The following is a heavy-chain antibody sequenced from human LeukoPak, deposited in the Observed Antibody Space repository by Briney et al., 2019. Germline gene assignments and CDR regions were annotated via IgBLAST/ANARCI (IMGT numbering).Heavy chain of an antibody. J-gene: IGHJ3*02. V-gene: IGHV3-21*01. CDR3: ARDLSGSYSAFDI. Sequence: GGSLRLSCAASGFTFSSYSMNWVRQAPGKGLEWVSSISSSSSYIYYADSVKGRFTISRDSAKNSLYLQMNSLRAEDTAVYYCARDLSGSYSAFDIWGPGTMVTVPS. D-gene: IGHD1-26*01. CDR2: ISSSSSYI. CDR1: GFTFSSYS.